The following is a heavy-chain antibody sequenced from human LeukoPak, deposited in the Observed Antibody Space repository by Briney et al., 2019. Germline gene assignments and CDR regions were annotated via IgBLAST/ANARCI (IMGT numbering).Heavy chain of an antibody. J-gene: IGHJ4*02. CDR3: ARVARVGGALQY. CDR1: GLTFITYW. D-gene: IGHD1-26*01. V-gene: IGHV3-74*03. CDR2: INPDGSIR. Sequence: GCSLRLSCAASGLTFITYWMHWVRQAPGKGLAWVARINPDGSIRTYANSVQGRVTISRDTAKDTLLLQLNSLRAEDTAVYYCARVARVGGALQYWGQGTPVTVSS.